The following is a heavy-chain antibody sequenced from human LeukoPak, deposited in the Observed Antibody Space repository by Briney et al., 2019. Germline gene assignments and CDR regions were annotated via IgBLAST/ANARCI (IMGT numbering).Heavy chain of an antibody. CDR1: GGTFSSFA. V-gene: IGHV1-69*13. D-gene: IGHD3-10*01. J-gene: IGHJ5*02. CDR2: IIPIFVTP. Sequence: GASVKVSCKASGGTFSSFAISWVRQAPGQGLEWMGGIIPIFVTPNYAQNFQGRVTITADESTSTAYMELSSLRSEDTAVYYCAREPRYYYGSGIGDWFDPWGQGTLVTVSS. CDR3: AREPRYYYGSGIGDWFDP.